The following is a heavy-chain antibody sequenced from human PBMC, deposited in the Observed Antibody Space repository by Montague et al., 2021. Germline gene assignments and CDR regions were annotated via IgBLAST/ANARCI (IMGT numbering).Heavy chain of an antibody. CDR2: IYYSGST. CDR3: ARHVIGNYGMDV. CDR1: GGSISSSSYY. J-gene: IGHJ6*02. D-gene: IGHD3-16*02. Sequence: SETLSLTCTVSGGSISSSSYYWGWIRQPPGKGLEWIGSIYYSGSTYYNPSLKSRVTISVDTSNNQFSLKLSSVTAADTAVYYCARHVIGNYGMDVWGQGTTVTVSS. V-gene: IGHV4-39*01.